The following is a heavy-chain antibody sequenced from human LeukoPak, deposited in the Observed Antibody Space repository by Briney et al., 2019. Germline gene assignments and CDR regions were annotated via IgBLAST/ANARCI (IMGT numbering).Heavy chain of an antibody. D-gene: IGHD3-16*02. V-gene: IGHV3-30*02. CDR3: ARDIRMITFGGVIF. CDR1: GFTFISYG. Sequence: GGSLRLSCAASGFTFISYGMHCVRQAPGRGLEWVAFIRYDGSNKYYADSVKGRFTISRDNSKNTLYLQMNSLRAEDTAVYYCARDIRMITFGGVIFWGQGSLVTVSS. CDR2: IRYDGSNK. J-gene: IGHJ4*02.